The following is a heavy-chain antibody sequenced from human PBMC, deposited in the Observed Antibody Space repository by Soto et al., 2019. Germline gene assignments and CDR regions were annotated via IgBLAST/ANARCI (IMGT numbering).Heavy chain of an antibody. CDR2: TYYRSKWYY. Sequence: SQTLSLTCAISGDSLSSNTAAWSWIRQSPSRGLEWLGRTYYRSKWYYDYAASVTSRMTINPDTSKNQFSLQLNSVTSEDTAVYYCARGSYTSTWYWGQGALVTVSS. CDR3: ARGSYTSTWY. J-gene: IGHJ4*02. D-gene: IGHD6-13*01. CDR1: GDSLSSNTAA. V-gene: IGHV6-1*01.